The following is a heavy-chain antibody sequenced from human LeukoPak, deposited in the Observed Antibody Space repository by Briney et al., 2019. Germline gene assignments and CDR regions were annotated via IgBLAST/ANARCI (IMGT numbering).Heavy chain of an antibody. CDR3: ARISGNNGYSNYYGTDS. Sequence: ASVMASCKDSGYTFLSYCINWVRQAPGQGLEWMGWISAYNGNTNYAQKFQGRVTMTTDTSTSTAYMALRSLRSDDTAVYYCARISGNNGYSNYYGTDSWRQRTTVTVSS. D-gene: IGHD3-10*01. J-gene: IGHJ6*02. V-gene: IGHV1-18*01. CDR2: ISAYNGNT. CDR1: GYTFLSYC.